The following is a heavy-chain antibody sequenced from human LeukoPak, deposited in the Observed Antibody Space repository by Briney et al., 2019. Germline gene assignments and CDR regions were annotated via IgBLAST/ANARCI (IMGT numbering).Heavy chain of an antibody. Sequence: PGGSLRLSCAASGFTFSTYNMNLVRQAPGKGLEWVSSISSSSNYIYYADSVKGRFTVSRANAKNSLYLQMNSLRAEDTDVYYCARDVGASAPDAFDIWGQGTMVTVSS. J-gene: IGHJ3*02. CDR1: GFTFSTYN. D-gene: IGHD1-26*01. CDR3: ARDVGASAPDAFDI. CDR2: ISSSSNYI. V-gene: IGHV3-21*01.